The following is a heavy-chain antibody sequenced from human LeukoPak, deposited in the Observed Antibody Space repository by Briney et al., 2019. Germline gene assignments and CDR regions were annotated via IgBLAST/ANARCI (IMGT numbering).Heavy chain of an antibody. D-gene: IGHD3-22*01. J-gene: IGHJ1*01. CDR2: IWYDGSNK. CDR1: GFTFSSYG. CDR3: ARQTYYYDSSGYSPAEYFQH. Sequence: PGRSLRLSCAASGFTFSSYGMHWVRQAPGKGLEWVAVIWYDGSNKYYADSVKGRFTISRDNSKNTLYLQMNSLRAEDTAVYYCARQTYYYDSSGYSPAEYFQHWGPGTLVTVSS. V-gene: IGHV3-33*01.